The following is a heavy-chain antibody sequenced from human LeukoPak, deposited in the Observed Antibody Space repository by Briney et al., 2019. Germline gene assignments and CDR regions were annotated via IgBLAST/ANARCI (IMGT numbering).Heavy chain of an antibody. CDR3: ARELTHTIFGVVPPPDAFDI. V-gene: IGHV1-46*01. CDR2: INPSGGST. Sequence: VASVKVSCKASGYTFTSYYMHWVRQAPGQGLEWMGIINPSGGSTSYAQKFQGRVTKTRDTSTSTVYMELSSLRSEDTAVYYCARELTHTIFGVVPPPDAFDIWGQGTMVTVSS. J-gene: IGHJ3*02. D-gene: IGHD3-3*01. CDR1: GYTFTSYY.